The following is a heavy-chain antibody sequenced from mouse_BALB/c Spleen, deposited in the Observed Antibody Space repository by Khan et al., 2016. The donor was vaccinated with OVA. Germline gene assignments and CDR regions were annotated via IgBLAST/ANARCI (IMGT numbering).Heavy chain of an antibody. Sequence: QVQLKESGPGLVAPSQSLSITCSVSGFSLTDYDVSWIRQPPGKGLEWLGVIWGGGTTYYNSVLESRLSISKDNSKSRVFLKMNSLQTDDKAMYYCAKGVWSYYYAVDYWGQGTSVTVSS. CDR1: GFSLTDYD. V-gene: IGHV2-6-5*01. J-gene: IGHJ4*01. CDR2: IWGGGTT. CDR3: AKGVWSYYYAVDY. D-gene: IGHD2-10*02.